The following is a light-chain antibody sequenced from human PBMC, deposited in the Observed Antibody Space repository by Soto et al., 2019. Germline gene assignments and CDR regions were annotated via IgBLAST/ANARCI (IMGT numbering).Light chain of an antibody. CDR1: SSDVGGYSY. Sequence: LTQPASVSGSPGQSIAISCTGTSSDVGGYSYVSWYQQQPGKAPKLVISDVSNRPSGVSDRFSGSKSGNTASLTISGLQTEDEADYYCASYTTSSTYVFGTGTKVTVL. CDR3: ASYTTSSTYV. CDR2: DVS. J-gene: IGLJ1*01. V-gene: IGLV2-14*01.